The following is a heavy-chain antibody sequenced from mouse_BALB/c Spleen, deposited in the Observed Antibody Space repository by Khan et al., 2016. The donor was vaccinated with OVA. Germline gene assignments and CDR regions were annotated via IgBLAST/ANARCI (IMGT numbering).Heavy chain of an antibody. CDR3: AREESLYYFDY. V-gene: IGHV1-76*01. Sequence: QVQLKQSGAELVRPGASVKLSCKISGYTFTSYWIHWVKQRPGQGLEWLARIYPGTDKTYYTDKVKDRATLTADKSSSAAYMQLSSLESEDSAVYFCAREESLYYFDYWGQGTTLTVSS. CDR1: GYTFTSYW. CDR2: IYPGTDKT. D-gene: IGHD6-2*01. J-gene: IGHJ2*01.